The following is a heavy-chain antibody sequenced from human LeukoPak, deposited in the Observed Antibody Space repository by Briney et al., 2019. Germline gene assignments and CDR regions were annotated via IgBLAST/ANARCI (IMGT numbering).Heavy chain of an antibody. CDR1: GGSISSGSYY. D-gene: IGHD3-22*01. CDR2: IYTSGST. J-gene: IGHJ4*02. Sequence: PSETLSLTCTVSGGSISSGSYYWSWIRQPAGKGLEWIGRIYTSGSTNYNPSLKSRVTISVDTSKNQFSLKLGSVTAADTAVYYCARRWGSSGYYARIVDYWGQGTLVTVSS. CDR3: ARRWGSSGYYARIVDY. V-gene: IGHV4-61*02.